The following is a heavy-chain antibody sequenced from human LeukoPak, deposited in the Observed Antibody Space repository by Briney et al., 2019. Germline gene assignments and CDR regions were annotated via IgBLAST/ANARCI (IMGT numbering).Heavy chain of an antibody. V-gene: IGHV1-18*01. D-gene: IGHD3-10*01. CDR3: ARDLYYYGSGSYYDVFDV. Sequence: ASVKVSCKASGYTFSTYGISWVRQAPGQGLEWMGWISAYKGNTYYAQKLQGRVTMTTDTSTSTAYMELRGLRSDDTAIYYCARDLYYYGSGSYYDVFDVWGQGTMVTVSS. CDR2: ISAYKGNT. J-gene: IGHJ3*01. CDR1: GYTFSTYG.